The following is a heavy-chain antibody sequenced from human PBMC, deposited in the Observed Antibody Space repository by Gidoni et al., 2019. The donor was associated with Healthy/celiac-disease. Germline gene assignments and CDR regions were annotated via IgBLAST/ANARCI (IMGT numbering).Heavy chain of an antibody. D-gene: IGHD3-9*01. CDR1: GFTFSRYS. CDR3: ARSPLYDILTGFYDY. V-gene: IGHV3-48*02. Sequence: EVQLVESGGGLVQPGGSLRLSCAASGFTFSRYSMNWVRQAPGKGLEWVSYISSSSSTIYYADSVKGRFTISRDNAKNSLYLQMNSLRDEDTAVYYCARSPLYDILTGFYDYWGQGTLVTVSS. CDR2: ISSSSSTI. J-gene: IGHJ4*02.